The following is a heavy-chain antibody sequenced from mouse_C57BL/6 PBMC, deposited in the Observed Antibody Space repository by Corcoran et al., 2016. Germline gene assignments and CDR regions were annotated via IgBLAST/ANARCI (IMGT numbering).Heavy chain of an antibody. V-gene: IGHV1-26*01. Sequence: EVQLQQSGPELVKPGASVKISCKASGYTLTDYYMNWVKQSHGKSLEWIGDINPNNGGNGYNQKFKGKATLTVDKSSSTAYMELRSLTSEDSAVYYCASLITTVDWYFDVWGTGTTVTVSS. CDR2: INPNNGGN. D-gene: IGHD1-1*01. J-gene: IGHJ1*03. CDR1: GYTLTDYY. CDR3: ASLITTVDWYFDV.